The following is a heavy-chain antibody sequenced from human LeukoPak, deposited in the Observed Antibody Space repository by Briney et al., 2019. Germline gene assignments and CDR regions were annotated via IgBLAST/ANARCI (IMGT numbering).Heavy chain of an antibody. Sequence: PSETLSLTCTVSGYSISSGYYWGWIRQPPGKGLEWIGSIYHSGSTYYNPSLKSRVTISVDTSKNQFSLKLGSVTAADTAVYYCARVSPYYYYMDVWGKGTTVTVSS. CDR2: IYHSGST. J-gene: IGHJ6*03. CDR3: ARVSPYYYYMDV. V-gene: IGHV4-38-2*02. CDR1: GYSISSGYY.